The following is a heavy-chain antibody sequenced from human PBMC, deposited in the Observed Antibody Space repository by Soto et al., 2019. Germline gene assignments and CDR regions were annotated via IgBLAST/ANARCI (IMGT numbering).Heavy chain of an antibody. D-gene: IGHD3-3*01. V-gene: IGHV3-23*01. CDR1: GFTFSSYA. CDR3: AKGVSAFWSGYLTY. Sequence: GGSLRLSCAASGFTFSSYAMSWVRQAPGRGLEWVSAISGSGGSTYYADSVKGRFTISRDNSKNTLYLQMNSLRAEDTAVYYCAKGVSAFWSGYLTYWGQGTLVTVSS. J-gene: IGHJ4*02. CDR2: ISGSGGST.